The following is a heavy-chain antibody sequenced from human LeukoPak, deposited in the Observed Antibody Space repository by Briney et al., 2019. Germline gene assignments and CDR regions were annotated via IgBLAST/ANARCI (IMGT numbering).Heavy chain of an antibody. CDR3: MRGSSGTYHGMYNWFDP. CDR2: MNPNSGNT. V-gene: IGHV1-8*02. J-gene: IGHJ5*02. CDR1: GYTFTGYY. Sequence: ASVKVSCKASGYTFTGYYMHWVRQAPGQGLEWMGWMNPNSGNTGYVQKFQDRVTMTRSTSISTAYMELSSLRSEDTAVYYCMRGSSGTYHGMYNWFDPWGQGTLVTVSS. D-gene: IGHD1-26*01.